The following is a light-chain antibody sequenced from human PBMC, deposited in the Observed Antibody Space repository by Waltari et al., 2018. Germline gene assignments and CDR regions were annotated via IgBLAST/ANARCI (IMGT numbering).Light chain of an antibody. CDR3: QQRSRWPLT. CDR2: DAS. CDR1: QRIDIY. Sequence: EIVLTQSPATLSLSPGERATLSCRASQRIDIYLAWYQQRPGQAPMLLISDASYRATGIPARCRGSGSGTDFTLTISSLEPEDFAVYSCQQRSRWPLTFGGGTKVEL. J-gene: IGKJ4*01. V-gene: IGKV3-11*01.